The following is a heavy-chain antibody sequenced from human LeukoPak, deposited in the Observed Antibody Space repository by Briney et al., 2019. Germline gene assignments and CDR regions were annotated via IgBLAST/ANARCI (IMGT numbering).Heavy chain of an antibody. Sequence: PGGSLRLSCAASEFTFPSYSMAWVRQAPGKGLDWVSDISSTSSNIYYADSVEGRFTISRDNAKNSLYLQMNSLRAEDTAVYYCARDRVGTTLNYWGRGTLVTVSS. D-gene: IGHD1-26*01. J-gene: IGHJ4*02. CDR2: ISSTSSNI. CDR3: ARDRVGTTLNY. CDR1: EFTFPSYS. V-gene: IGHV3-21*05.